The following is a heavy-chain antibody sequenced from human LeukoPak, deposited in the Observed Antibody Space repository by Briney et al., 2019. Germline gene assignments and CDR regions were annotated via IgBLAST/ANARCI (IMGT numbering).Heavy chain of an antibody. CDR3: ARSLRVRGVPDYMDV. D-gene: IGHD3-10*01. V-gene: IGHV3-53*01. CDR2: IYKNAIA. J-gene: IGHJ6*03. CDR1: GFTVSSNY. Sequence: GGSLRLSCAASGFTVSSNYMTWVRQAPGKGLEWVSVIYKNAIAYYADTVKGRFTISRDNSKNMLYLQMNSLGAEDTAVYYCARSLRVRGVPDYMDVWGKGTTVTISS.